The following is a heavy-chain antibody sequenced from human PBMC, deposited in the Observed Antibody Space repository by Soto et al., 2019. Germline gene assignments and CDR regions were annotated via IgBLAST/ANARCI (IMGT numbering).Heavy chain of an antibody. D-gene: IGHD2-2*02. CDR2: INPNSGGT. Sequence: VKVSCKASGYTFTGYYMHWVRQAPGQGLEWMGWINPNSGGTNYAQKVQGRVTMPRDTSISTAYMELSRLRSNDTAVYYCARARCSSPSCYTSDYYGMDVWGQGTTVTFSS. J-gene: IGHJ6*02. CDR3: ARARCSSPSCYTSDYYGMDV. V-gene: IGHV1-2*02. CDR1: GYTFTGYY.